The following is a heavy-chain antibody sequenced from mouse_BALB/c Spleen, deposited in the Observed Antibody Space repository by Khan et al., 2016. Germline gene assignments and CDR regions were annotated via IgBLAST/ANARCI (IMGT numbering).Heavy chain of an antibody. CDR2: IDPFNGGT. CDR3: ASSTQSFYAMDY. V-gene: IGHV1S135*01. J-gene: IGHJ4*01. CDR1: GYSFTSYY. D-gene: IGHD1-1*01. Sequence: VQLQQSGPELMKPGASVKISCKASGYSFTSYYMHWVKQSHGKSLEWIGYIDPFNGGTSYNQKFKGKATLTVDTSSSTAYMHLSSLTSEDSAVYYCASSTQSFYAMDYWGQGTSVTVSS.